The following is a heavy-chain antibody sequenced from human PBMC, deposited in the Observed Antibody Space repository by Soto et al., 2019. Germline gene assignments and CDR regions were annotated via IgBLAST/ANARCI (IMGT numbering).Heavy chain of an antibody. Sequence: PGGSLRLSCAASGFTLNSYAMSWVRQAPGKGLEWVSGISGSGGSTFYADSVKGRFTISRDNSKNMLYLQMNSLRADDTAIYYCAKEVASGTYYFYCMDVWGQGTTVTVSS. V-gene: IGHV3-23*01. CDR3: AKEVASGTYYFYCMDV. D-gene: IGHD1-26*01. CDR1: GFTLNSYA. J-gene: IGHJ6*02. CDR2: ISGSGGST.